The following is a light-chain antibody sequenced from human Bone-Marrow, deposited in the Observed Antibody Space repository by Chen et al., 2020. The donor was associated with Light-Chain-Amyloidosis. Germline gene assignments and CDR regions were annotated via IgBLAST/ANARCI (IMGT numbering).Light chain of an antibody. V-gene: IGLV8-61*01. Sequence: QTVVTQEPSFSVSPGGTVTLTCGLSSGSVSTSYYPSWYQQTPGQAPRTLIYSTNTRSSGVPDRFSGSILGSKAGITITGAQADDESDYYCVLYMGSGIWVFGGGTKLTVL. CDR1: SGSVSTSYY. CDR2: STN. CDR3: VLYMGSGIWV. J-gene: IGLJ3*02.